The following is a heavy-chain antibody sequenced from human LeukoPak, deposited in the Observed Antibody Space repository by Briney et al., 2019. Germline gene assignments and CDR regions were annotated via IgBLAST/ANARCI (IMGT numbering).Heavy chain of an antibody. CDR3: ARPLTGYSYFDY. CDR1: GGSISSSPYY. CDR2: VYYSGST. J-gene: IGHJ4*02. Sequence: SETLSLTCTVSGGSISSSPYYWGWIRQPPGKGLEWIVSVYYSGSTSYNPPLKSRVTISVDTSKNQFSLKLNSVTAADTAVYYCARPLTGYSYFDYWGQGTLVTVSS. D-gene: IGHD3-9*01. V-gene: IGHV4-39*01.